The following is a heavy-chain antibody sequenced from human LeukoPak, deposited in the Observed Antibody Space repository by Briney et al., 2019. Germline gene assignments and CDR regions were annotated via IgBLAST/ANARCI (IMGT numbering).Heavy chain of an antibody. CDR2: TYYKSQQWHS. D-gene: IGHD3-3*01. CDR1: GDSVSSNGAS. CDR3: GRETDFGVVTN. V-gene: IGHV6-1*01. J-gene: IGHJ4*02. Sequence: SQTLSLTCAISGDSVSSNGASWNWIRQSPSRGLEWLGRTYYKSQQWHSDYAPSVKGRITLNPDTSKNQFSLQLNSMTPEDTAVYYCGRETDFGVVTNWGQGTLVTVSS.